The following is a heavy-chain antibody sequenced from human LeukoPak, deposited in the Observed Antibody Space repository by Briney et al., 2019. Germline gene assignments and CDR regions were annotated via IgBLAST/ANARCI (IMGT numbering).Heavy chain of an antibody. CDR3: ARRPLRPTGTIYFDY. Sequence: GASVKVSCKASGGTFSSYAISWVRQAPGQGLEWRGGIIPIFGTANYAQKFQGRVTITTDESTGTAYMELSSLRSEDTAVYYCARRPLRPTGTIYFDYWGQGTLVTVSS. CDR2: IIPIFGTA. J-gene: IGHJ4*02. V-gene: IGHV1-69*05. D-gene: IGHD1-1*01. CDR1: GGTFSSYA.